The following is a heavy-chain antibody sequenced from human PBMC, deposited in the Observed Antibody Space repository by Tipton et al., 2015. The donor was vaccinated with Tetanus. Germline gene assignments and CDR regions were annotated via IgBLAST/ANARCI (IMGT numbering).Heavy chain of an antibody. CDR3: ARVKGTYNHYGLDV. D-gene: IGHD3-10*01. J-gene: IGHJ6*02. CDR1: GGSVSSGSYY. CDR2: ILYGGST. Sequence: LRLSCTVSGGSVSSGSYYWAWIRQPPGKGLEYIGYILYGGSTHYNPSLKSRVTISEDRSKNQISLRLRSVTAADTAVYYCARVKGTYNHYGLDVWGQGTTVTVAS. V-gene: IGHV4-61*01.